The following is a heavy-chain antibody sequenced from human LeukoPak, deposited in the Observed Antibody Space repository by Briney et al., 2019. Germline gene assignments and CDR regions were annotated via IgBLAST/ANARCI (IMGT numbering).Heavy chain of an antibody. CDR3: ARAAYCSSTSCYGDFDY. Sequence: GGSLRLSCAASGFTFSDYYMSWIRQAPGKGLEWVSYISSSGSTIYYADSVKGRFTISRDNAKNSLYLQMNSLRAEDTAVYYCARAAYCSSTSCYGDFDYWGQGTLVTVYS. CDR2: ISSSGSTI. D-gene: IGHD2-2*01. J-gene: IGHJ4*02. V-gene: IGHV3-11*01. CDR1: GFTFSDYY.